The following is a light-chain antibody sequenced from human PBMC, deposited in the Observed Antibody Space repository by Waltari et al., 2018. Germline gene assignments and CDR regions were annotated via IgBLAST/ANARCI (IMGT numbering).Light chain of an antibody. V-gene: IGLV2-23*01. CDR3: CSYAASTISWV. J-gene: IGLJ3*02. CDR2: EDT. Sequence: QSALTQPASVSESPGQSITIPCTGTSSAVGRYNLFSWYQQHPGKAPKLIIYEDTKRPSGVSNRFSGSKSGNTASLTISGLQAEDEADYYCCSYAASTISWVFGGGTKLTVL. CDR1: SSAVGRYNL.